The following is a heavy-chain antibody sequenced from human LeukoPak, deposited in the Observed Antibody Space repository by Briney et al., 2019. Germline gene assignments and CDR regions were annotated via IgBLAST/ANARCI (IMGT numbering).Heavy chain of an antibody. CDR1: GFNFNNYS. D-gene: IGHD3-22*01. CDR2: IGSSGLII. CDR3: ARADYYDSSGSSSHDAFDI. J-gene: IGHJ3*02. V-gene: IGHV3-48*01. Sequence: PGGSLRLSCVASGFNFNNYSLNWVRQAPGKGLEWVSYIGSSGLIIYYADSVKGRFTISRDNSKSTLYLQMNSLRAEDTAVYYCARADYYDSSGSSSHDAFDIWGQGTMVTVSS.